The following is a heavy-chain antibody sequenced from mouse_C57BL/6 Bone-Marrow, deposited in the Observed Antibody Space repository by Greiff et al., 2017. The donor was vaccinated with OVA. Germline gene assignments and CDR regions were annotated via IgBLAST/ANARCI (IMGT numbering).Heavy chain of an antibody. CDR1: GFTFSSYG. D-gene: IGHD1-1*01. CDR2: ISSGGSYT. Sequence: EVKLVESGGDLVKPGGSLKLSCAASGFTFSSYGMSWVRQTPDKRLEWVATISSGGSYTYYTASVKGRFTISRDNAKNTLYLQMSILKSEYTAMYYCARHSYDYGSSCHFDYWGQGTTLTVSS. J-gene: IGHJ2*01. CDR3: ARHSYDYGSSCHFDY. V-gene: IGHV5-6*01.